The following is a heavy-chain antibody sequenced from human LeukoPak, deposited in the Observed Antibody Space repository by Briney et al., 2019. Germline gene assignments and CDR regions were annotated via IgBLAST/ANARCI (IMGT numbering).Heavy chain of an antibody. CDR3: TRSNWGSSGAFDF. CDR2: FDPEDGKT. Sequence: ASVKVSCKVSGDTLSELSMHWVRQAPGKGLEWMGGFDPEDGKTVYSQKLQGRVTMTEDTSTDTAYMQLNSLTSEDTAVYYCTRSNWGSSGAFDFWGQGTMVTVSS. CDR1: GDTLSELS. D-gene: IGHD7-27*01. V-gene: IGHV1-24*01. J-gene: IGHJ3*01.